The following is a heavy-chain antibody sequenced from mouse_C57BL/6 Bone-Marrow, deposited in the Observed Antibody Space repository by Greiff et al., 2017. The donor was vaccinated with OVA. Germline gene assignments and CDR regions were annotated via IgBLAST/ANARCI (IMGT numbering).Heavy chain of an antibody. J-gene: IGHJ3*01. V-gene: IGHV5-17*01. CDR2: ISSGSSTI. CDR3: ARGYGNYAWFAY. D-gene: IGHD2-1*01. CDR1: GFTFSDYG. Sequence: DVKLVESGGGLVKPGGSLKLSCAASGFTFSDYGMHWVRQAPEKGLEWVAYISSGSSTIYYADTVKGRFTISRDSAKNTLFLQMTSLRSEDTAMYYCARGYGNYAWFAYWGQGTLVTVSA.